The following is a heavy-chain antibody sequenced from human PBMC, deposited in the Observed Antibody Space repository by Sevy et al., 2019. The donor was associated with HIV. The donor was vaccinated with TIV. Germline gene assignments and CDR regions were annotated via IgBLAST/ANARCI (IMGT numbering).Heavy chain of an antibody. V-gene: IGHV1-69*13. CDR2: IIPIFGTA. J-gene: IGHJ6*02. CDR1: GGTFSSYA. CDR3: ASRRERFGELYGMDV. Sequence: ASAKVSCKASGGTFSSYAISWVRQAPGQGLEWMGGIIPIFGTANYAQKFQGRVTITADESTSTAYMELSSLRSEDTAVYYCASRRERFGELYGMDVWGQGTTVTVSS. D-gene: IGHD3-10*01.